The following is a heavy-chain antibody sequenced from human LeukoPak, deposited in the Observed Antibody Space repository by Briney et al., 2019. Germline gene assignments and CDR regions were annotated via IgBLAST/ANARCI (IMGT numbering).Heavy chain of an antibody. Sequence: GGSLRLSCTASGFTFSDYAMSWVRQAPGKGLEWVSVISDAGGTTYYAGSVKGRFTISRDNSKNTLYLQMNSLRAEDTAVYYCAKDWGYCSSTSCYAIYYYYGMDVWGQGTTVTVSS. D-gene: IGHD2-2*01. J-gene: IGHJ6*02. CDR3: AKDWGYCSSTSCYAIYYYYGMDV. CDR1: GFTFSDYA. CDR2: ISDAGGTT. V-gene: IGHV3-23*01.